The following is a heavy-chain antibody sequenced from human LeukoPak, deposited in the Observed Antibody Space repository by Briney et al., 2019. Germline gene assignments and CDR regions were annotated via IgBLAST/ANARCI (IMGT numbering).Heavy chain of an antibody. D-gene: IGHD3-22*01. CDR2: INHSGST. J-gene: IGHJ4*02. CDR3: ARGLDYYDSSGSFDF. Sequence: SETLSLTCAVYGGSFSGYYWSWIRQPPGKGLEWIGEINHSGSTNYNPSLKSRVTISVDTSKNQFSLKLSSVTAADTAVYYCARGLDYYDSSGSFDFWGQGTLVTVSS. CDR1: GGSFSGYY. V-gene: IGHV4-34*01.